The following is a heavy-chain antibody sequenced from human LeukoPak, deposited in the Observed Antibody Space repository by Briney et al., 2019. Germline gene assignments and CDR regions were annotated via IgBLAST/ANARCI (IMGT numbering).Heavy chain of an antibody. J-gene: IGHJ6*02. CDR3: XXXXXXXXYYYYGMDV. Sequence: PSETLSLTCTVSGGSISSYYWSWIRQPAGKGLEWIGRIYTSGSTNYNPSLKSRVTMSVDTSKNQFSLKLSSVTAADTAVYYCXXXXXXXXYYYYGMDVWGQGTTVTVSS. CDR1: GGSISSYY. CDR2: IYTSGST. V-gene: IGHV4-4*07.